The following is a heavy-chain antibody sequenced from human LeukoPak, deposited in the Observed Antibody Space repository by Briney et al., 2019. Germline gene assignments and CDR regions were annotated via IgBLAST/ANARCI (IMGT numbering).Heavy chain of an antibody. CDR1: GGSISSSSHY. D-gene: IGHD6-6*01. CDR3: ARERGDSSSSTPLTDKDYYMDV. Sequence: SETLSLTCTVSGGSISSSSHYWSWIRQPPGKGLEWIGYIYYSGSTNYNPSLKSRVTISVDTSKNQFSLKLSSVTAADTAVYYCARERGDSSSSTPLTDKDYYMDVWGKGTTVTVSS. V-gene: IGHV4-61*01. J-gene: IGHJ6*03. CDR2: IYYSGST.